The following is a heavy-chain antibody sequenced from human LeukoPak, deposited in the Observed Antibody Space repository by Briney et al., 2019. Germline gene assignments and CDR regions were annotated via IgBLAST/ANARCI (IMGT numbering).Heavy chain of an antibody. CDR2: IYHSGST. D-gene: IGHD3-10*01. Sequence: PSETLSLTCAVSGYSIGSGYYWGWIPQPPGKGLEWIGSIYHSGSTYYNPSLKSRVTISVDTSKNQFSLKLSSVTAADTAVYYCARDSRFGEGEIDYWGQGTLVTVSS. V-gene: IGHV4-38-2*02. CDR3: ARDSRFGEGEIDY. J-gene: IGHJ4*02. CDR1: GYSIGSGYY.